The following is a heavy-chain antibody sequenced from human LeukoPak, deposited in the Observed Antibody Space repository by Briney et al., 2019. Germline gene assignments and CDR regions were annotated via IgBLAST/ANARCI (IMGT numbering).Heavy chain of an antibody. V-gene: IGHV1-2*02. D-gene: IGHD6-13*01. Sequence: GASVKVSCKASGYTFTGYYMHWVRQAPGQGLEWMGWVNPNSGGTNYAQKFLGRVTMTRDTSISTAYMELSRLRSDDTAVYYCARDTGYSSSWSPAYYYYMDVWGKGTTVTVSS. J-gene: IGHJ6*03. CDR2: VNPNSGGT. CDR1: GYTFTGYY. CDR3: ARDTGYSSSWSPAYYYYMDV.